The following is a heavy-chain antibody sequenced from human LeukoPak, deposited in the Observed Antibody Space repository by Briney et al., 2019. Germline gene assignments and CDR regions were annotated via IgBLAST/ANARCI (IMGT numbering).Heavy chain of an antibody. V-gene: IGHV1-2*02. J-gene: IGHJ4*02. Sequence: ASVKVSCKASGYTFTGYYMHWVRQAPGQGLEWMGWINPNSGGTNYAQKFQGRVTMTRDTSISTAYMELSRLRSEDTAVYYCARELKRFGELYFDYWGQGTLVTVSS. CDR1: GYTFTGYY. CDR3: ARELKRFGELYFDY. CDR2: INPNSGGT. D-gene: IGHD3-10*01.